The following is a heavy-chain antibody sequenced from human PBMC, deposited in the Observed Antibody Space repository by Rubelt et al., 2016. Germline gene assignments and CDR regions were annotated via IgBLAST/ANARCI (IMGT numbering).Heavy chain of an antibody. Sequence: GKPGGSLRLSCAASGFTFSDYYMSWIRQAPGKGLEWVSYISSSSSYTNYADSVKGRFTISRDNAKNSRYLQMNSLRAEDTAVYYYARDAPVTTTPRRGNWFAPWGQGTLVTVSS. J-gene: IGHJ5*02. CDR3: ARDAPVTTTPRRGNWFAP. CDR1: GFTFSDYY. D-gene: IGHD4-11*01. CDR2: ISSSSSYT. V-gene: IGHV3-11*05.